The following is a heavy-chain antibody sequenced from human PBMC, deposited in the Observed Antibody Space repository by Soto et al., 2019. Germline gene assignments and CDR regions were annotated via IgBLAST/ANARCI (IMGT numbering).Heavy chain of an antibody. Sequence: SGPTLXNPTQTLTLTCTFSGFSLSSSGVGVGWIRQPPGKALEWLALIYWDDDKRYSPSLKSRLTITKDTSKNQVVLTMTNMDPVDTATYYCAHSRPYYDFWSGYYRFDYWGQGTLVTVSS. CDR2: IYWDDDK. D-gene: IGHD3-3*01. J-gene: IGHJ4*02. CDR1: GFSLSSSGVG. CDR3: AHSRPYYDFWSGYYRFDY. V-gene: IGHV2-5*02.